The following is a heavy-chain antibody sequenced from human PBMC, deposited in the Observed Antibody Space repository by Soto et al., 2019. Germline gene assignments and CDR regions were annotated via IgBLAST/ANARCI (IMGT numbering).Heavy chain of an antibody. J-gene: IGHJ4*02. Sequence: ASVKVSCKACGYTFTGYYMHWVRQAPGQGLEWMGWINPNSGGTNYAQKFQGWVTMTRDTSISTAYMELSRLRSDDTAVYYCARGHLDSSSWSYYFDYWGQGPLVTVSS. CDR2: INPNSGGT. V-gene: IGHV1-2*04. D-gene: IGHD6-13*01. CDR1: GYTFTGYY. CDR3: ARGHLDSSSWSYYFDY.